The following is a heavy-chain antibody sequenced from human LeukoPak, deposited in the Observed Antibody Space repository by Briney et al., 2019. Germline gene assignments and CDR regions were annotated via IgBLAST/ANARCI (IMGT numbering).Heavy chain of an antibody. CDR1: GGSFSGYY. J-gene: IGHJ4*02. Sequence: PSETLSLTCAVYGGSFSGYYWSWIRQPPGKGLEWIGEINHSGSTNYNPSLKSRVTISVDTSKNQFSLKLSSVTAADTAVYYCARHWRDTAMVKPPDYWGQGTLVTVSS. CDR3: ARHWRDTAMVKPPDY. V-gene: IGHV4-34*01. CDR2: INHSGST. D-gene: IGHD5-18*01.